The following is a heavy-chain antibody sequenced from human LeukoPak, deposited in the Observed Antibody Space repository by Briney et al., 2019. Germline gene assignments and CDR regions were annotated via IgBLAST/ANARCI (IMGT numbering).Heavy chain of an antibody. D-gene: IGHD3-22*01. CDR2: ISSSSSYI. Sequence: GGSLRLSCAASGFTFSSYSMNWVRQAPGKGLEWVSSISSSSSYIYYADSVKGRFTISRDNAKNSLYLQMNSLRAEDTAVYYCAREPSGYYYDSSGFDYWGQGTLVTVSS. J-gene: IGHJ4*02. CDR1: GFTFSSYS. V-gene: IGHV3-21*01. CDR3: AREPSGYYYDSSGFDY.